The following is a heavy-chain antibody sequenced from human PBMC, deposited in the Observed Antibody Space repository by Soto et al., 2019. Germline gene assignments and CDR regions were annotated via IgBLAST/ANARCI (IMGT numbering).Heavy chain of an antibody. CDR3: ERLELTGLDN. D-gene: IGHD3-9*01. CDR2: IDPSDSYT. J-gene: IGHJ4*02. Sequence: GESLKISFKGSGYSFTSYWISSVRQMPGKGLEWMGRIDPSDSYTNYSPSFQGQVTISADKSFSTAYLQWSSLKASDTDIYFCERLELTGLDNWGQGTPVTVSS. V-gene: IGHV5-10-1*04. CDR1: GYSFTSYW.